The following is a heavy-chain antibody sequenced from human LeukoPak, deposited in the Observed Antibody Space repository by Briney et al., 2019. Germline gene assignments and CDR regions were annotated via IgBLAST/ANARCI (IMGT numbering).Heavy chain of an antibody. CDR2: INPSGGST. CDR3: ARVYYDYVWGSYRPIDY. Sequence: ASVKVSCMASGYTFTSYYMHWVRQAPGQGLEWMGIINPSGGSTSYAQKFQGGVTMTRDTSTSTVYMELSSLRSEDTAVYYCARVYYDYVWGSYRPIDYWGQGTLVTVSS. J-gene: IGHJ4*02. V-gene: IGHV1-46*01. D-gene: IGHD3-16*02. CDR1: GYTFTSYY.